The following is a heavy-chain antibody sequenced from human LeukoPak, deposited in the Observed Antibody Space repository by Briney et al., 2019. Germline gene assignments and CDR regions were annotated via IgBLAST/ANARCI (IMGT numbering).Heavy chain of an antibody. J-gene: IGHJ6*02. V-gene: IGHV3-21*01. CDR3: QPATSPHGMDV. Sequence: GGSLRLSCGASGFTFSTFSMNWVRQAPGKGLEWVSSISSSSSYIYYADSVKGRFTISRDNAKNSLYLQMNSLRAEDTAVYYCQPATSPHGMDVWGQGTTVTVSS. D-gene: IGHD5-12*01. CDR1: GFTFSTFS. CDR2: ISSSSSYI.